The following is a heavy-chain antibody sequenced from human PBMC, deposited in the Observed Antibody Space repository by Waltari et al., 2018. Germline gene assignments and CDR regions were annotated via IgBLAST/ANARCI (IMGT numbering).Heavy chain of an antibody. CDR2: ISGSGTTI. J-gene: IGHJ4*02. CDR1: VFTFSSYG. V-gene: IGHV3-48*03. Sequence: EVQLVESGGGLVQPGGSLSLSCAPSVFTFSSYGMNCVRQAPGKGLEWISYISGSGTTIYYAYSVKGRFTISRDDAENSLYLQMNSLRAEDTALYYCARRFDSWGQGTRVTVSS. CDR3: ARRFDS.